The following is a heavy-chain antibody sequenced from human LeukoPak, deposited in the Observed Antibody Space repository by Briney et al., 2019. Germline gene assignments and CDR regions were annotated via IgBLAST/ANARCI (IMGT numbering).Heavy chain of an antibody. J-gene: IGHJ4*02. V-gene: IGHV4-4*02. CDR3: SRPWNY. CDR2: IYHTGST. CDR1: GGSISSNYW. Sequence: SETLSLTCAVSGGSISSNYWWGWVRQPPGKGLEWIGEIYHTGSTNYNPSLKSRVTISIDKSKNQFSLKLSSVTAADTAVYYCSRPWNYWGQGTLVTVSS. D-gene: IGHD1-1*01.